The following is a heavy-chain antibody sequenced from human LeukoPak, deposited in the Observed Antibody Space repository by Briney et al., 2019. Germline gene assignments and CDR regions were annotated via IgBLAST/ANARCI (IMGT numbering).Heavy chain of an antibody. CDR2: IYPGDSDT. CDR3: ARRGDSGSYPYAMDV. V-gene: IGHV5-51*01. J-gene: IGHJ6*02. D-gene: IGHD3-22*01. CDR1: GYTFTTNW. Sequence: GESLQISCKASGYTFTTNWIGWVRQMPGKGLEWMGIIYPGDSDTRYRPSFQGQVTISADKSINTAYLQWSSLKASDTGIYYCARRGDSGSYPYAMDVWGQGTTVTVSS.